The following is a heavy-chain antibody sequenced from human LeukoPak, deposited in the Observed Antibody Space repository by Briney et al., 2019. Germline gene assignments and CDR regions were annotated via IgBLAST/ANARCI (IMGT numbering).Heavy chain of an antibody. CDR3: AQAEKRESGHRFQH. J-gene: IGHJ1*01. CDR2: INPDGSGA. Sequence: SGGSLRLSCAASGINRATPGITFDKSWMNWVRQAPGKGLEWVAAINPDGSGAGYVDSVRGRFTISRDNTENSLYLQMNSLRADDTAVYYCAQAEKRESGHRFQHWGQGILVTVSS. V-gene: IGHV3-7*03. CDR1: GINRATPGITFDKSW. D-gene: IGHD3-3*01.